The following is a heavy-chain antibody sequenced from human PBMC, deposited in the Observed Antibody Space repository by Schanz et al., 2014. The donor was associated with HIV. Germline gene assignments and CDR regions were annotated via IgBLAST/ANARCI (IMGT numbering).Heavy chain of an antibody. Sequence: QVQLGQSGGGVVQPGRSLRLSCAASGFTFSDYSMHWVRQAPGKALEWVAVISHDGTNKFYAGSVKDRFTISRDNSKNTLYLQMTTLRTEDTAVYYCAKPEYDSSGNSQSHFDYWGQGTLVTVSS. CDR1: GFTFSDYS. CDR3: AKPEYDSSGNSQSHFDY. J-gene: IGHJ4*02. CDR2: ISHDGTNK. V-gene: IGHV3-30-3*02. D-gene: IGHD3-22*01.